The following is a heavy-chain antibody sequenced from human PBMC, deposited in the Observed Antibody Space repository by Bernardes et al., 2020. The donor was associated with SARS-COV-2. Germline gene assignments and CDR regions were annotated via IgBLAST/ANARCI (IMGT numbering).Heavy chain of an antibody. Sequence: PETLSLTCTVAGCSVSSLSCYWDWLLQPAWKGLEWIWRIYISGITYCDPSPKSRFTISSDTSKNQFSLKLTYVTSTDTAVDDCAKHVYSYAITGGMDVWGQGTMVTVSS. V-gene: IGHV4-39*01. CDR2: IYISGIT. J-gene: IGHJ6*02. CDR1: GCSVSSLSCY. CDR3: AKHVYSYAITGGMDV. D-gene: IGHD3-9*01.